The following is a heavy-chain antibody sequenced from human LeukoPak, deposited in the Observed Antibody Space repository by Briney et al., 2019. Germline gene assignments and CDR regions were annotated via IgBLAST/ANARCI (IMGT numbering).Heavy chain of an antibody. Sequence: GGSLRLSCAASGFTFSSYSMNWVRQAPGKGLEWVSSISSSSSYIYYADSVKGRFTISRDNAKNSLYLQMNSLRAEDAAVYYCARDIRDGYNNRWFDPWGQGTLVTVSS. D-gene: IGHD5-24*01. CDR1: GFTFSSYS. J-gene: IGHJ5*02. CDR3: ARDIRDGYNNRWFDP. CDR2: ISSSSSYI. V-gene: IGHV3-21*01.